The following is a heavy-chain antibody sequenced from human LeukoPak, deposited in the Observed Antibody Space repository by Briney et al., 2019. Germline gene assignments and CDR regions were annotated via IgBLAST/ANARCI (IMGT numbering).Heavy chain of an antibody. CDR3: VRHPDPYYDIFLV. CDR1: GYSISSGFY. D-gene: IGHD3-9*01. Sequence: SETLSLTCGVSGYSISSGFYWGWIRQPPGKGLEWIGSMYHSGCIYYNRSLKSRVTISADTSNNHLSLKLSSVTAADTAVYYCVRHPDPYYDIFLVWGKGTTVTVSS. J-gene: IGHJ6*04. CDR2: MYHSGCI. V-gene: IGHV4-38-2*01.